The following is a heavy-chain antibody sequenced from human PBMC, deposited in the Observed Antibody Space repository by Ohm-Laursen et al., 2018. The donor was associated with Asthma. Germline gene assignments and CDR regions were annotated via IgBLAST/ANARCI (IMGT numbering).Heavy chain of an antibody. Sequence: GTLSLTCTVFNGSVRGHYWTWVRQPPGRELEWIAYMSSNGGANYSPSLRSRVTLSTDTSTNQVSLRLGSVTAADTAVYFCARLDWAQSMFDAWGQGSLVTVSS. CDR3: ARLDWAQSMFDA. V-gene: IGHV4-59*02. J-gene: IGHJ5*02. D-gene: IGHD3-9*01. CDR2: MSSNGGA. CDR1: NGSVRGHY.